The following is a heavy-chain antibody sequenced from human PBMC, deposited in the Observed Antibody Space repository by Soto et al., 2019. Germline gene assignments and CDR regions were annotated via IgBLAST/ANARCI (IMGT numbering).Heavy chain of an antibody. CDR3: AKEITTGLWRGWSDY. D-gene: IGHD3-3*01. CDR1: GFTFSSYA. Sequence: PGGSLRLSCAASGFTFSSYAMSWVRQAPGKGLEWVSVISSGGDGTNYADSVKGRFTISRDDSRNTLYLQMNSLRAEDTAVYYCAKEITTGLWRGWSDYWGLGTLVTVSS. J-gene: IGHJ4*02. V-gene: IGHV3-23*01. CDR2: ISSGGDGT.